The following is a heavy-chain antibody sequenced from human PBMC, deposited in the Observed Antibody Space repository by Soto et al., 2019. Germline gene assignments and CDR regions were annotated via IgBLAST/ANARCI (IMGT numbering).Heavy chain of an antibody. J-gene: IGHJ5*02. V-gene: IGHV1-3*01. CDR2: INAGNGNT. D-gene: IGHD2-2*01. CDR3: AREISAIVVVKIWFDP. CDR1: GYTFTSYA. Sequence: QVQLVQSGAEVKKPGASVKVSCKASGYTFTSYAMHWVRQAPGQRLEWMGWINAGNGNTKYSQKFQGRVTITRDTSASTAYMELSSLRSEDTAVYYCAREISAIVVVKIWFDPWGQGTLVTVSS.